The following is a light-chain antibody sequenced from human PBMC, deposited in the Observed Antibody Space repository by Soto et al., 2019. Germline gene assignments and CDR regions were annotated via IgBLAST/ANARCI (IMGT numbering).Light chain of an antibody. CDR3: QQRTPWPT. V-gene: IGKV3-11*01. CDR2: DVL. CDR1: QSVTSS. J-gene: IGKJ4*01. Sequence: EIVLTQSPATPSLSPGDRATLSCRASQSVTSSLAWFQQKRGQAPRLLSDDVLRRATAIPARFSGSGSGTDFTLPISSLEPEGFQVYYCQQRTPWPTFGGGKKVEIK.